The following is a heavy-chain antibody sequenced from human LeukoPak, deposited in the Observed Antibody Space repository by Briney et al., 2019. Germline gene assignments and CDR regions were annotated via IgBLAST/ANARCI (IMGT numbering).Heavy chain of an antibody. J-gene: IGHJ4*02. Sequence: GGSLRLSCVVSGISLSNYGMTWVRQTPGKGLEWVSYISERGGGTTYADSVKGRFTISRDTSLNTVYLQMNNLRAEDTAVYFCAKRGVVIRGILVIGYHREAKYYDFWGQGVMVTVSS. CDR3: AKRGVVIRGILVIGYHREAKYYDF. V-gene: IGHV3-23*01. CDR1: GISLSNYG. CDR2: ISERGGGT. D-gene: IGHD3-10*01.